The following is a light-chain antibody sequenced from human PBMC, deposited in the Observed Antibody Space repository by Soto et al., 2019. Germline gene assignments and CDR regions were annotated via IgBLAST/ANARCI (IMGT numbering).Light chain of an antibody. CDR3: ASYTSRGTRV. CDR2: EVT. V-gene: IGLV2-14*01. CDR1: SSDVGGYNY. Sequence: QSALTQPASVSGSPGQSITISCTGTSSDVGGYNYVSWYQQRPGKAPKFMIYEVTNRPSGVSNRFSGSKSGNTASLTISGLQAEDEAVYYCASYTSRGTRVFGTGTKLTVL. J-gene: IGLJ1*01.